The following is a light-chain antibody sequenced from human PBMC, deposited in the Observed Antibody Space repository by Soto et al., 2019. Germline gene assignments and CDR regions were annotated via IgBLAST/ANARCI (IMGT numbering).Light chain of an antibody. J-gene: IGKJ3*01. CDR2: GAS. V-gene: IGKV3-15*01. CDR3: QQSYTTPFT. Sequence: EIVMTQSPATLSVSPGERATLSCRASQSVSSNLAWYQQKPGQAPRLLIYGASTRATGIPARFSGSGSGTEFTLTISSLQSEEFAIYYCQQSYTTPFTFGPGNRVDI. CDR1: QSVSSN.